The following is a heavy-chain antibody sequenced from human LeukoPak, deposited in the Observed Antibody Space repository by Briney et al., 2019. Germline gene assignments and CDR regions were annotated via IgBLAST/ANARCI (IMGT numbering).Heavy chain of an antibody. CDR2: IYPGDSDT. CDR3: AKGEIAAEDAFDI. V-gene: IGHV5-51*01. J-gene: IGHJ3*02. CDR1: GYSFTSYW. D-gene: IGHD6-13*01. Sequence: GESLKISCKGSGYSFTSYWIGWVRQMPGKGLEWMGIIYPGDSDTRYSPSFQGQVTISADKSISTAYLQWSSLRAEDTAVYYCAKGEIAAEDAFDIWGQGTMVTVSS.